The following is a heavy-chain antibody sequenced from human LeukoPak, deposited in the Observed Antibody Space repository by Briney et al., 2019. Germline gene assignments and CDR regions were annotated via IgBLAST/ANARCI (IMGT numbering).Heavy chain of an antibody. Sequence: PGGSLRLSCAASGFTVSSNYMSWVRQAPGKGLEWVSAIYSGDNTYYADSVKGRFTISRDNSKNTLYLQMNSLRAEDTAVYYCARNAGYGNYFDYWGQGTLVTVSS. CDR3: ARNAGYGNYFDY. D-gene: IGHD5-12*01. CDR2: IYSGDNT. CDR1: GFTVSSNY. J-gene: IGHJ4*02. V-gene: IGHV3-66*01.